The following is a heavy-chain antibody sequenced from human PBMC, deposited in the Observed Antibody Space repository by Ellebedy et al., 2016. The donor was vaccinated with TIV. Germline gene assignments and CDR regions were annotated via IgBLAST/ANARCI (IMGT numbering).Heavy chain of an antibody. Sequence: GESLKISCAASGFTFSSHWMNWVRQAPGKGLEWVANIKQDGSEKYYVDSVKGRFTISRDNAKNSLYLQMNSLRAEDTAVYYCARTYYYDSSGYYLAYWGQGTLVTVSS. D-gene: IGHD3-22*01. CDR1: GFTFSSHW. CDR3: ARTYYYDSSGYYLAY. CDR2: IKQDGSEK. J-gene: IGHJ4*02. V-gene: IGHV3-7*03.